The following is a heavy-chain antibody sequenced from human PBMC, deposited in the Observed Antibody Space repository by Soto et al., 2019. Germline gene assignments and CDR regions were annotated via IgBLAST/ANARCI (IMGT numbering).Heavy chain of an antibody. CDR3: ERGGSYWARRHYFDS. D-gene: IGHD2-8*02. J-gene: IGHJ4*02. CDR1: GYAFTSYD. Sequence: ASVKVSCKASGYAFTSYDINWVRQAAGQGPEWMGSVTPRNGDTAFAQKYQGRVTVTSNTSMSTVYMELSNLRSDDTAVYYCERGGSYWARRHYFDSWGQGTLVTVYS. V-gene: IGHV1-8*02. CDR2: VTPRNGDT.